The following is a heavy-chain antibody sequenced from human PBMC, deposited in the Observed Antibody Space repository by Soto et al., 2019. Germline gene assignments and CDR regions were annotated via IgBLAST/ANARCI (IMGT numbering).Heavy chain of an antibody. V-gene: IGHV3-23*01. CDR3: AKSRGYDFWILDY. D-gene: IGHD3-3*01. J-gene: IGHJ4*02. CDR1: EFTFSSYA. Sequence: EVLLLESGGGLVQPGGSLRLSFAASEFTFSSYAMSWVRQAPGKGLEWVSAISGGGDITHYADSVKSRCTISSDNSNNTLYLQMNSLRAEDTAIFYCAKSRGYDFWILDYWGQGTLVTFSS. CDR2: ISGGGDIT.